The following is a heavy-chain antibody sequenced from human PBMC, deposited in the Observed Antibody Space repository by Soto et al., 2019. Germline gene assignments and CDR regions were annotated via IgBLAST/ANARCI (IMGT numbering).Heavy chain of an antibody. D-gene: IGHD2-2*01. V-gene: IGHV1-69*13. CDR2: IIPIFGTA. CDR1: GGTFSSYA. CDR3: ARDPGCSSISCYGKYPTYYYYYGMDV. Sequence: ASVTVSCKASGGTFSSYAISWVRQAPGQGLDWMGGIIPIFGTANYAQKFQGRVTITADESTSTAYMELSSLRSEDTAVYYCARDPGCSSISCYGKYPTYYYYYGMDVWGQGTTVTVSS. J-gene: IGHJ6*02.